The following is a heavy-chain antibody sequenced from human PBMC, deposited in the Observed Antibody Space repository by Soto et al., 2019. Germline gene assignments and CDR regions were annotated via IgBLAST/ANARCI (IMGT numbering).Heavy chain of an antibody. D-gene: IGHD3-10*01. CDR2: IYYSGST. V-gene: IGHV4-39*01. Sequence: PSETLSLTCTVSGGSISSNNYYWGWIRQPPGKGLEWIGTIYYSGSTYYNPSLKSRVTISVDTSKNQFSLKLSSVTAADTAVYYCAKQSGSGSYYNVGSGGHFDYWGQGTLVTVSS. CDR1: GGSISSNNYY. J-gene: IGHJ4*02. CDR3: AKQSGSGSYYNVGSGGHFDY.